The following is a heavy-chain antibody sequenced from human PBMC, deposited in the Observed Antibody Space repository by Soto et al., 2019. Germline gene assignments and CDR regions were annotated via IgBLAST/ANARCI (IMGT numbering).Heavy chain of an antibody. J-gene: IGHJ5*02. V-gene: IGHV4-31*03. CDR2: IYYSGST. CDR1: GGSISSGGYX. Sequence: TLSLTCTVSGGSISSGGYXWSCLRQHPGKGLEWIGYIYYSGSTYYNPSLKSRVTISVDTSKNQFSLKLSSVTAADTAVYYCARTSYDSSGTAADPWGQGTLVTVSS. D-gene: IGHD3-22*01. CDR3: ARTSYDSSGTAADP.